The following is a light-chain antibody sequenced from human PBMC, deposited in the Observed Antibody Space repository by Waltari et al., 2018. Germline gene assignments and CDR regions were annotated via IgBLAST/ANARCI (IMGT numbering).Light chain of an antibody. CDR3: CSYAGSYTLV. J-gene: IGLJ2*01. V-gene: IGLV2-11*01. Sequence: QSALTQPRSVSGSPGQSVPISCTGTSSDVAGYNYVSWYKQHPGKAPKVMIYDVSKRPSGVPDRFSGSKSGNTASLTISGLQAEEEADYYCCSYAGSYTLVFGGGTKLTVL. CDR2: DVS. CDR1: SSDVAGYNY.